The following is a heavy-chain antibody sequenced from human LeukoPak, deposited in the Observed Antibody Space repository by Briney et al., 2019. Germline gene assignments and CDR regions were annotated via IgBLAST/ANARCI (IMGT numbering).Heavy chain of an antibody. J-gene: IGHJ2*01. V-gene: IGHV1-18*01. CDR2: ISAYNGNT. CDR1: GYTFTSYG. CDR3: ARNWEQLTGAPGLDL. Sequence: ASVKVSCKASGYTFTSYGISWVRQAPGQGLEWMGWISAYNGNTNYAQKLQGRVTMTTDTSTSTAYMELRSLRSDDTAVYYCARNWEQLTGAPGLDLWGRGTLVTVSS. D-gene: IGHD7-27*01.